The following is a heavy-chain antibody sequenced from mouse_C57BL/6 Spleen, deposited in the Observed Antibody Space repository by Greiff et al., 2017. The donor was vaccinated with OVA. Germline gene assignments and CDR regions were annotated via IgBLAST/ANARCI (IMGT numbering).Heavy chain of an antibody. CDR3: ARGEPRDAKDY. V-gene: IGHV1-72*01. CDR1: GYTFTSYW. Sequence: QVQLQQPGAELVKPGASVKLSCKASGYTFTSYWMHWVKQRPGRGLEWIGRIDPNSGGTKYTEKFKSKATLTVDKPSSTAYMQLSSLTSVDSAVYYCARGEPRDAKDYWGQGTSVTVSS. CDR2: IDPNSGGT. J-gene: IGHJ4*01.